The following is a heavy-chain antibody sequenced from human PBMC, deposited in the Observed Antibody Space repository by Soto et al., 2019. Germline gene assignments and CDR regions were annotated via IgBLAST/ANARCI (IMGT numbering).Heavy chain of an antibody. CDR3: VRVGPGAVAGTPHH. J-gene: IGHJ1*01. CDR2: FYDSRST. D-gene: IGHD6-19*01. CDR1: VINITGHY. Sequence: GGSLRLSCEVSVINITGHYMGLARQAPGKGLEWISIFYDSRSTYYYASVKGRFTISSGTPKNALHLQMNSLKVDDTARYYCVRVGPGAVAGTPHHWGKGTTVTVSS. V-gene: IGHV3-53*01.